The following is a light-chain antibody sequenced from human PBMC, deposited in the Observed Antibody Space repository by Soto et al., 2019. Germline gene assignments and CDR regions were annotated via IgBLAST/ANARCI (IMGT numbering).Light chain of an antibody. CDR1: QSVSSS. V-gene: IGKV3-15*01. Sequence: EIVMTQSPATLSVSLGERATLSCRASQSVSSSLAWYQQKPGQAPRLLIYGTSTRATGIPARFSGSGSGTEFTLTISSLQSEDFAVYYCQQYNNWPPLTFGGGTKVEIK. J-gene: IGKJ4*01. CDR2: GTS. CDR3: QQYNNWPPLT.